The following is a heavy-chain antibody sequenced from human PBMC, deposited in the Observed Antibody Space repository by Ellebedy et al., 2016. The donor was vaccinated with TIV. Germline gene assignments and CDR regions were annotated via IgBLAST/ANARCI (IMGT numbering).Heavy chain of an antibody. CDR2: INPSNGGT. CDR1: GYTFTSDL. J-gene: IGHJ4*02. Sequence: AASVQVSCKASGYTFTSDLIHWVRQAPAQGLEWMGVINPSNGGTGYAQKFQGRLTMTRDTSASTVYMELSSLRSEDTAVYYCAREGGVYFFDYWGQGTLVTVSS. CDR3: AREGGVYFFDY. D-gene: IGHD1-26*01. V-gene: IGHV1-46*01.